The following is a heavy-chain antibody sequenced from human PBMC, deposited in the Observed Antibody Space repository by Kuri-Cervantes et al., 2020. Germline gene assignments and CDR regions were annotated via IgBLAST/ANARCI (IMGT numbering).Heavy chain of an antibody. CDR2: IIPIFATA. D-gene: IGHD4-23*01. J-gene: IGHJ3*02. CDR1: GGTFNNYV. V-gene: IGHV1-69*05. CDR3: ATRGLRWRMGAFDI. Sequence: SVKVSCKASGGTFNNYVISWVRQAPGQGLEWMGGIIPIFATANYAQQFQGRVTITTDESTSTAYMELSSLRSEDTAVYYCATRGLRWRMGAFDIWGQGTMVTVSS.